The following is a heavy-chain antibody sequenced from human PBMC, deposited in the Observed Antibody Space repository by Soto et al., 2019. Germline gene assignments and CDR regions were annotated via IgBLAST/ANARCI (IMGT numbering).Heavy chain of an antibody. CDR2: IVVGSGNT. CDR1: GFTFTSSA. CDR3: AAGHDSGGTPVPPPYFDY. Sequence: SVKVSCKASGFTFTSSAVQWVRQARGQRLEWIGWIVVGSGNTNYAQKFQERVTITRDMSTSTAYMELSSLRSEDTAVYYCAAGHDSGGTPVPPPYFDYWGQGALVTVSS. J-gene: IGHJ4*02. D-gene: IGHD2-15*01. V-gene: IGHV1-58*01.